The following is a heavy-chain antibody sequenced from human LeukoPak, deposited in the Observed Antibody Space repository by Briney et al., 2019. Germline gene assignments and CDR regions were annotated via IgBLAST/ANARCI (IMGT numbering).Heavy chain of an antibody. J-gene: IGHJ6*03. Sequence: GGSLRLSCVASGFTFNNHNMDWVRQAPGKGLEWISYISGSGDAIFYADSVQGRFTISRDNAKNSVYLQMNSLRAEDTAVYYCARESMVRGVHYMDVWGKGTTVTISS. CDR1: GFTFNNHN. CDR2: ISGSGDAI. CDR3: ARESMVRGVHYMDV. V-gene: IGHV3-48*01. D-gene: IGHD3-10*01.